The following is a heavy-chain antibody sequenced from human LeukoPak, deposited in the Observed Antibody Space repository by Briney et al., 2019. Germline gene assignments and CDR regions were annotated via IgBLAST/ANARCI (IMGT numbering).Heavy chain of an antibody. Sequence: APVQVSCKTSGYTFTNYGISWVRQAPGLGLEWMGWISAYNGNTNYGQKVQGRVTMTTDTSTSTGYMELRSLRFDDTAVYYCARDQSVRLLQTSSTYFKHVFAIWGQGSMVTVSS. D-gene: IGHD6-13*01. CDR3: ARDQSVRLLQTSSTYFKHVFAI. CDR2: ISAYNGNT. J-gene: IGHJ3*02. CDR1: GYTFTNYG. V-gene: IGHV1-18*01.